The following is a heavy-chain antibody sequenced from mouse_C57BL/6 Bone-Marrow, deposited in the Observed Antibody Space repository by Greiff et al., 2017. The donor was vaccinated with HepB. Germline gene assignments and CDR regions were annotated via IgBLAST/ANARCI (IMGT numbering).Heavy chain of an antibody. D-gene: IGHD1-1*01. Sequence: EVHLVESGPGLAKPSQTLSLTCSVTGYSITSDYWNWIRKFPGNKLEYMGYISYSGSTYYNPSLKSRISITRDKSKNQYYLQLNSVTTEDTAAYYCARGPTFYYGREAMDYWGQGTSVTVSS. V-gene: IGHV3-8*01. J-gene: IGHJ4*01. CDR2: ISYSGST. CDR3: ARGPTFYYGREAMDY. CDR1: GYSITSDY.